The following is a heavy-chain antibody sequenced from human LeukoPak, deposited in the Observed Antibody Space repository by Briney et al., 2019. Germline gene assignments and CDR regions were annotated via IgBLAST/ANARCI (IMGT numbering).Heavy chain of an antibody. J-gene: IGHJ4*02. CDR2: ISSSSSYI. Sequence: PGGSLRLSCAASGFTFSSYSMNWVRQAPGKGLEWVSSISSSSSYIYYADSVKGRFTISRDNAKNSLYLQMNSLRAEDTAVYYCARDRAYGSGSYDYWGQGTLVTVSS. D-gene: IGHD3-10*01. CDR1: GFTFSSYS. CDR3: ARDRAYGSGSYDY. V-gene: IGHV3-21*01.